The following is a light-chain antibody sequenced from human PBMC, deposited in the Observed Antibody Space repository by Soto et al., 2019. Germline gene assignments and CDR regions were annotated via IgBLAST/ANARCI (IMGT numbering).Light chain of an antibody. J-gene: IGLJ2*01. V-gene: IGLV1-44*01. CDR1: SSNIGSNT. CDR2: SNN. CDR3: AALDDSLNGLV. Sequence: QSVLTQPPSASGTPGQRVTISCSGSSSNIGSNTVNWYQQLPGTAPKLLIYSNNPRPSGVPDRFSGSKSGTSASLAISGLQSEDEADYYCAALDDSLNGLVFGGGTKVTVL.